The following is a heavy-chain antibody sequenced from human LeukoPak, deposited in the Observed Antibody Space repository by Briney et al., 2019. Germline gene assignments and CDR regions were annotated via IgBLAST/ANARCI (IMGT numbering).Heavy chain of an antibody. CDR2: INHSGST. CDR1: GGSFSGYY. V-gene: IGHV4-34*01. CDR3: ARLGYCSGGSCGDY. D-gene: IGHD2-15*01. Sequence: SETLSLTCAVYGGSFSGYYWSWIRQPPGKGLEWIGEINHSGSTNYNPSLKSRVTISVDTSKNQFSLKLSSVTAADTAAYYCARLGYCSGGSCGDYWGQGTLVTVSS. J-gene: IGHJ4*02.